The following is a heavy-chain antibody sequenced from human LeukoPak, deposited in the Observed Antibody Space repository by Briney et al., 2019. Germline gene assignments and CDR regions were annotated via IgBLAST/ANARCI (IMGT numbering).Heavy chain of an antibody. V-gene: IGHV3-23*01. CDR1: RFTFSSYA. CDR2: ITESGGST. J-gene: IGHJ4*02. CDR3: AKVRGGYFDY. Sequence: PGGSLRLSCAASRFTFSSYAMSWVRQAPGKGLEWVSGITESGGSTYYADSVKGRFTISRDNSKNTLYLQMNSLRAEDTAVYHCAKVRGGYFDYWGQGTLVTVSS. D-gene: IGHD3-10*01.